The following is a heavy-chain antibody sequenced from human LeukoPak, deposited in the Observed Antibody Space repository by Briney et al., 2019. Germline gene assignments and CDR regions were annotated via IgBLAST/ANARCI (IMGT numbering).Heavy chain of an antibody. Sequence: SETLSLTCAVYGGSFSDYYCGWIRQPPGKGLEWIGEINHSGSTNYNPSLKSRVTISVDTSKNQFSLKLSSVTATDTAVYYGARGGYIYGYLYWGQGTLVTVSS. CDR3: ARGGYIYGYLY. D-gene: IGHD5-18*01. V-gene: IGHV4-34*01. J-gene: IGHJ4*02. CDR1: GGSFSDYY. CDR2: INHSGST.